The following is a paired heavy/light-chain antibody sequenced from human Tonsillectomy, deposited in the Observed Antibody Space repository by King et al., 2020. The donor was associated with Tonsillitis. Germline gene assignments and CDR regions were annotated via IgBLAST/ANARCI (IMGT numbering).Light chain of an antibody. CDR1: QSVSSY. Sequence: EIVLTQSPATLSLSPGERATLSCRASQSVSSYLAWYQQKPGQAPRLLIYDASNRATGIPVRFSGSGSGTDFTLTISSLEPEDFAVYYCQQRNNWPPTFGQGTKVEIK. V-gene: IGKV3-11*01. J-gene: IGKJ1*01. CDR3: QQRNNWPPT. CDR2: DAS.
Heavy chain of an antibody. CDR1: GGTFNTYA. D-gene: IGHD2-2*01. CDR2: IIPIFATA. CDR3: ARDARMVQYQLLFSNWFDP. V-gene: IGHV1-69*01. J-gene: IGHJ5*02. Sequence: QVQLVQSGAEVKKPGSSVRVSCKVSGGTFNTYAISWVRQAPGQGLEWMGGIIPIFATANYAQKFQGRVTITADESTSTAYMELSSLRSEDTAVYYCARDARMVQYQLLFSNWFDPWGQGTLVTVSS.